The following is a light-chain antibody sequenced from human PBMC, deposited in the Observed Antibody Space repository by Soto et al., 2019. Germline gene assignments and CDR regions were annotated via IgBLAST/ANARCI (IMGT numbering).Light chain of an antibody. CDR2: KAS. Sequence: DIQMTQSPSTLSASVGDRVTSTCRASQSISSGLAWYQQKPGKAPKLLIYKASSLESGVPSRFSGSGSGTEFTLTISCLQPDDFATYYCQQYNSYSTTFGQGTKVEIK. J-gene: IGKJ1*01. CDR1: QSISSG. CDR3: QQYNSYSTT. V-gene: IGKV1-5*03.